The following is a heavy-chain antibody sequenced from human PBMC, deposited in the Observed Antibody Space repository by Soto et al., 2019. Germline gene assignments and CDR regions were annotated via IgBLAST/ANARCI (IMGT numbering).Heavy chain of an antibody. CDR1: GDTFKNCV. CDR2: IIPLFGTT. V-gene: IGHV1-69*01. CDR3: AAELGFGKLSVV. D-gene: IGHD3-10*01. Sequence: QVQVVQSGVEVRRPGSSVKVSCKASGDTFKNCVISWVRQAPGQGLEWMGGIIPLFGTTDFAQRFQGRLTITTDESTTTAYIDLSRLRSEVTATYYCAAELGFGKLSVVWGQGTTVIVSS. J-gene: IGHJ6*02.